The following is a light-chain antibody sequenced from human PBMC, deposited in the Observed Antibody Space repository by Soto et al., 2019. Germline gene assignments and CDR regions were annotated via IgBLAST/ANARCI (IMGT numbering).Light chain of an antibody. Sequence: EIVLTQSPGTLSLSPGERATLSCRASQSVSSSYLAWYQQKPGQAPRLLIYGASSRPTGNPDRLSGSGSGTDFTLSVSSLVLEDFAVYCCQQYGRSPGAIVARGTRQDIK. V-gene: IGKV3-20*01. CDR2: GAS. CDR3: QQYGRSPGAI. J-gene: IGKJ3*01. CDR1: QSVSSSY.